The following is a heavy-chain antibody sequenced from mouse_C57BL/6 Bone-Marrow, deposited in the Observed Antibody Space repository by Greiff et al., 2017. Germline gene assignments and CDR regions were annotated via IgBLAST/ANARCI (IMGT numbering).Heavy chain of an antibody. CDR2: IYPGNSDT. CDR3: TYYYGSSYGGYFDV. Sequence: VQLQQSGTVLARPGASVKMSCKTSGYTFTSYWMHWVKQRPGQGLEWIGAIYPGNSDTSYNQKFKGKAKLTAVTSASTAYMELSSLTNEDSAVYYCTYYYGSSYGGYFDVWGTGTTVTVSS. J-gene: IGHJ1*03. D-gene: IGHD1-1*01. CDR1: GYTFTSYW. V-gene: IGHV1-5*01.